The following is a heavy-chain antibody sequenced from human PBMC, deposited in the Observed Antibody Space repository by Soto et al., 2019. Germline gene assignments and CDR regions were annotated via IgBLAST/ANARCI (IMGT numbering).Heavy chain of an antibody. Sequence: VASVKVSCKASGGTFSSYTISWVRQAPGQGLEWMGRIIPIIGIANYAQKFQGRVTITADKSTSTAYMELRSLRSDDTAVYYCARLDSRSAAFDIWGQGTIVTVSS. CDR1: GGTFSSYT. J-gene: IGHJ3*02. CDR3: ARLDSRSAAFDI. V-gene: IGHV1-69*02. CDR2: IIPIIGIA. D-gene: IGHD6-13*01.